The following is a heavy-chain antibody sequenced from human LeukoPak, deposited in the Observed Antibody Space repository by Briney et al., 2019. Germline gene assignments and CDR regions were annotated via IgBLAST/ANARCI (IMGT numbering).Heavy chain of an antibody. D-gene: IGHD2-2*01. CDR3: AKEAIPASINFYSYYMDV. V-gene: IGHV3-23*01. Sequence: LSGGTLRLSCAASGFTFSSYGMSWVRQAPGKGLEWVSGMSSGGGSTYYADSVKGRFTISRDNSKNTLYLQMNSLRAEDTAVYYCAKEAIPASINFYSYYMDVWGKGTTVTISS. CDR2: MSSGGGST. CDR1: GFTFSSYG. J-gene: IGHJ6*03.